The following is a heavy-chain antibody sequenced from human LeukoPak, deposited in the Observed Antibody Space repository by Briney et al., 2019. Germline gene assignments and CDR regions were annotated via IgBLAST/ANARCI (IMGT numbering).Heavy chain of an antibody. CDR2: MYYGGST. CDR3: ARLGWQWLVYAFDI. V-gene: IGHV4-39*01. D-gene: IGHD6-19*01. Sequence: SETLSLTCTVSGGSISSSSYYWVWIRQPPGKGLEWIGSMYYGGSTYYNPSLESRVTISIDTSKNQFCLKLSSVTAADTAVYYCARLGWQWLVYAFDIWGQGTMVTVSS. CDR1: GGSISSSSYY. J-gene: IGHJ3*02.